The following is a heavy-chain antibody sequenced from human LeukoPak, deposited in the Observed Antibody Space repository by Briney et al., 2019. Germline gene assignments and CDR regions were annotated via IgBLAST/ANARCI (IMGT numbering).Heavy chain of an antibody. CDR1: GFTFSRYW. Sequence: GGSLRLSCAASGFTFSRYWMHWVRQAPGKGLVWASRINSDGSDITYADSVRGRFTISRDNAKNTVYLQMNSLRAEDTAVYYCARGSLGDGSLLIDYWGQGTLVTVSS. V-gene: IGHV3-74*01. CDR2: INSDGSDI. J-gene: IGHJ4*02. CDR3: ARGSLGDGSLLIDY. D-gene: IGHD1-26*01.